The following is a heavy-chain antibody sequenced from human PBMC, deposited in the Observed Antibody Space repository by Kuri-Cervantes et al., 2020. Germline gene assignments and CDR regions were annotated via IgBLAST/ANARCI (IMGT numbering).Heavy chain of an antibody. Sequence: SETLSLTCAVYGGSFSGYHWSWIRQPPGKGLEWIGEINHSGSTNYNPSLKSRVTMSVDTSKNQFSLKLSSVTAADTAVYYCARGGSSTYYYYYYMDVWGKGTTVTVSS. CDR3: ARGGSSTYYYYYYMDV. D-gene: IGHD2-2*01. J-gene: IGHJ6*03. CDR2: INHSGST. CDR1: GGSFSGYH. V-gene: IGHV4-34*01.